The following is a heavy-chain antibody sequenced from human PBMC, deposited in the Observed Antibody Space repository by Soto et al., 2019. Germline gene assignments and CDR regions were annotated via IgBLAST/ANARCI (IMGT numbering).Heavy chain of an antibody. CDR3: AKCIQVNWKYDAFHI. J-gene: IGHJ3*02. V-gene: IGHV3-23*01. CDR1: GFPFNSYS. Sequence: GGSLRLSCAASGFPFNSYSMSWVRQPPGKGLEWVSYIIANEGTTYYADSVKGRFTISRDSSRNTLYLQMNSLRAEDTALYYCAKCIQVNWKYDAFHIWGLGTMVTVSS. D-gene: IGHD1-7*01. CDR2: IIANEGTT.